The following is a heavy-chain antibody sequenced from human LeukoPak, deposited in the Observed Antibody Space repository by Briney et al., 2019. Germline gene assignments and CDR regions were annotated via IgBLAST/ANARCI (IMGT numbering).Heavy chain of an antibody. CDR3: ARRHASGWYFDY. V-gene: IGHV4-38-2*01. CDR1: GYSISSGYY. CDR2: IYNSGST. J-gene: IGHJ4*02. Sequence: SETLSLTCAVSGYSISSGYYWGWIRQPPGKGLEWIGSIYNSGSTYYNPSLKSRDTISVDTSKNQFSLKLSSVTAADTAVYYCARRHASGWYFDYWGQGTLVTVSS. D-gene: IGHD6-19*01.